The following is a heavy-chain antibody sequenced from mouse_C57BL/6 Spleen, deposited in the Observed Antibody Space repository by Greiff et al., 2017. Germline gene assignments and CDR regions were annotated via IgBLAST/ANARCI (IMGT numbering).Heavy chain of an antibody. CDR3: TRKLPLGYYFDY. V-gene: IGHV1-15*01. D-gene: IGHD4-1*01. CDR2: IDPETGGT. CDR1: GYTFTDYE. J-gene: IGHJ2*01. Sequence: QVQLKESGAELVRPGASVTLSCKASGYTFTDYEMHWVKQTPVHGLEWIGAIDPETGGTAYNQKFKGKAILTADKSSSTAYMELRSLTSEDSAVYYCTRKLPLGYYFDYWGQGTTLTVSS.